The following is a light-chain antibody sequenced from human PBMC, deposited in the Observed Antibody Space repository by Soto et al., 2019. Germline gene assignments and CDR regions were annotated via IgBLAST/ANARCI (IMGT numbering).Light chain of an antibody. CDR1: QSVSSSY. V-gene: IGKV3-20*01. Sequence: EIVLTQSPGTLSLSPGERATLSCRASQSVSSSYLAWYQQKHGQAPRLLIYGASSRATGITDRFSGSGSGTDFTLTISRLEPEDFAVYYCHQDGSSPFFTFGPGTKVDIK. CDR3: HQDGSSPFFT. CDR2: GAS. J-gene: IGKJ3*01.